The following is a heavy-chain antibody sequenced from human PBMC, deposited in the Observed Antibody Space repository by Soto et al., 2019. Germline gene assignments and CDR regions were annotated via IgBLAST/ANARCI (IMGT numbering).Heavy chain of an antibody. V-gene: IGHV3-66*01. Sequence: GGSLRLSCTASGFTFGDYAMSWFRQAPGKGLEWVSLIKSGGNTYYADSVEGRFTISRDNSKNTVYLQMNSLRAEDTAVYYCVRENYYYGMDVWGQGTTVTVSS. CDR3: VRENYYYGMDV. CDR1: GFTFGDYA. J-gene: IGHJ6*02. CDR2: IKSGGNT.